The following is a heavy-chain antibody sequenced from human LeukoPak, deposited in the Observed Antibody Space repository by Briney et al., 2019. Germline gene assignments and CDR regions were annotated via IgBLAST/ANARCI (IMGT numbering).Heavy chain of an antibody. V-gene: IGHV1-2*02. CDR2: INPNSGGT. J-gene: IGHJ4*02. D-gene: IGHD2-21*02. CDR1: GYTFTSYY. CDR3: ARDPADCGGDCYSDY. Sequence: ASVKVSCKASGYTFTSYYMHWVRQAPGQGLEWMGWINPNSGGTNYAQKFQGRVTMTRDTSISTAYMELSRLRSDDTAVYYCARDPADCGGDCYSDYWGQGTLVTVSS.